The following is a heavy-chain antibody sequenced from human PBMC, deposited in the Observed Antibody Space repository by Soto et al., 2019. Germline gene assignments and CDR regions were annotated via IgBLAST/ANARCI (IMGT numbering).Heavy chain of an antibody. V-gene: IGHV6-1*01. CDR1: GDSVSSNSPA. CDR2: TYYRSKWYN. D-gene: IGHD2-15*01. CDR3: ARVRGGPPPGYFDY. J-gene: IGHJ4*02. Sequence: SQTLSLTSAISGDSVSSNSPAWNWIRQSPSRGLEWLGRTYYRSKWYNDYAVSVKSRITINPDTSKNQFSLQLNSVTPEDTAVYYCARVRGGPPPGYFDYWGQGTLVTVSS.